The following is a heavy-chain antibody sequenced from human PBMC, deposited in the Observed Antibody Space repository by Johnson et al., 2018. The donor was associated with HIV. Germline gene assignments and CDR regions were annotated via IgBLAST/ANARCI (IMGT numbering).Heavy chain of an antibody. D-gene: IGHD3-22*01. Sequence: QVQLVESGGGVVQPGRSLRLSCAASGFTFGSFAMHWVRQAPGKGLEWVAVISWNGTNKGYADSVKGRFTISRDNSKKSLFLQMNNLRAEDTAVYYCAREWGYYDDSSGYYAEMDDAFDVWGQGTMVTVSS. CDR3: AREWGYYDDSSGYYAEMDDAFDV. J-gene: IGHJ3*01. V-gene: IGHV3-30*04. CDR2: ISWNGTNK. CDR1: GFTFGSFA.